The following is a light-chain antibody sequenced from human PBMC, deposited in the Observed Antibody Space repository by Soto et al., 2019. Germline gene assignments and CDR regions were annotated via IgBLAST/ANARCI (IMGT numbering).Light chain of an antibody. CDR3: CSYAGSYTHV. J-gene: IGLJ1*01. CDR1: SSDVGGYNF. V-gene: IGLV2-11*01. CDR2: DVT. Sequence: QSVLTQYRSVSGSPGQSVTISCTGTSSDVGGYNFVSWYQQYPGKAPKLIIYDVTKRPSGVPDRFSGSKSGNTASLTISGLQTDDEADYYCCSYAGSYTHVFGTGTKVTVL.